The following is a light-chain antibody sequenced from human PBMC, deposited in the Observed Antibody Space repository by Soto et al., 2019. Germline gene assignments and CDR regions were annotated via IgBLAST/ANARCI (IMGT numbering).Light chain of an antibody. J-gene: IGKJ1*01. CDR2: GAS. Sequence: DIQMTQSPSSASASVGDRLTITCRASRDISNSLAWYQQTPGKAPKLLLRGASSLHRGVPSRFSGGGAGTEFTLTISSLQPEDFVTYYCQQTSAFPRTFGQGTKVDVK. CDR1: RDISNS. CDR3: QQTSAFPRT. V-gene: IGKV1-12*01.